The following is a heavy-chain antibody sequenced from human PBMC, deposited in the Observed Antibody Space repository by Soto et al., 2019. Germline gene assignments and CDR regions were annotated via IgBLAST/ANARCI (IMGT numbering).Heavy chain of an antibody. J-gene: IGHJ4*02. CDR2: MNPNSGNT. V-gene: IGHV1-8*01. CDR3: AREGGYSRYDLDY. CDR1: GYTFTSYD. D-gene: IGHD5-12*01. Sequence: ASVKVSCKASGYTFTSYDINWVRQATGPGLEWMGWMNPNSGNTGYAQKFQGRVTMTRNTSINTAYMELSSLRFEDTAVYFCAREGGYSRYDLDYWGPGTLVTVSS.